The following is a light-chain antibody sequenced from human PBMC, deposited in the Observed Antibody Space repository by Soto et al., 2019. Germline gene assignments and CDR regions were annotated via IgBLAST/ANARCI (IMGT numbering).Light chain of an antibody. CDR3: CSYAGIYTFAGYV. CDR1: SSDVGGYNY. Sequence: QSALTQPRSVSGSPGQSVTISCTGTSSDVGGYNYVSWYQQHPGKAPKLMIYDVSKRPSGVPDCFSGSKSVNTASLTISGLQSDDEADYYCCSYAGIYTFAGYVFGTATKLTVL. V-gene: IGLV2-11*01. CDR2: DVS. J-gene: IGLJ1*01.